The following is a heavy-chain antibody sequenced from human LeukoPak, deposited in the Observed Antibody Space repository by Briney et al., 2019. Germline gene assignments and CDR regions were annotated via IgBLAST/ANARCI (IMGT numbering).Heavy chain of an antibody. CDR1: GFTFRNYW. CDR3: AKDQVVHYYDSSGYYSNWFDP. CDR2: IKYDGSEM. J-gene: IGHJ5*02. D-gene: IGHD3-22*01. V-gene: IGHV3-7*01. Sequence: GGSLRLYCAGSGFTFRNYWMTWVRQAPGKGLEWVANIKYDGSEMYYVDSVKGRFTISRDNAMNSLYLQMNDLRAEDTAVYYCAKDQVVHYYDSSGYYSNWFDPWGQGTLVTVSS.